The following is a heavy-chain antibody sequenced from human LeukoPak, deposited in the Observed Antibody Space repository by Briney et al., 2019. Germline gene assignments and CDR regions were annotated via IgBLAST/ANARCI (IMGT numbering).Heavy chain of an antibody. CDR1: GFSLISCG. J-gene: IGHJ4*02. Sequence: GGSLRLSCAASGFSLISCGMHWVRQAPGKGLEWVGVISDDGRSKDYADSVKGRFTISRDNSKDTLYLQMNSLRAEDTAVYYCAKRPSDYGDYVSYFDYWGRGTLVTVSS. V-gene: IGHV3-30*18. CDR2: ISDDGRSK. D-gene: IGHD4-17*01. CDR3: AKRPSDYGDYVSYFDY.